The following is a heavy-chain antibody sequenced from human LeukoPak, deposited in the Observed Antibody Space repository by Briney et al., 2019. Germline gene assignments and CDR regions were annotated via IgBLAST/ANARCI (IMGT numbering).Heavy chain of an antibody. CDR3: VKDPVTVPVGRNYYYGMDV. CDR2: ISSSGGNT. Sequence: PGGSPRLSCSAAGFIFTNYAMHWVRQAPGKGLEYVSSISSSGGNTYYADSVKDRVTMSRDNSKNTLYLQMSSLRAEDTAVYYCVKDPVTVPVGRNYYYGMDVWGQGTTVTVSS. D-gene: IGHD4-11*01. J-gene: IGHJ6*02. CDR1: GFIFTNYA. V-gene: IGHV3-64D*06.